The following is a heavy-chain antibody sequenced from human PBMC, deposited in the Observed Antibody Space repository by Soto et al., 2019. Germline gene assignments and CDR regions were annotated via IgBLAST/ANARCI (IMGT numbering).Heavy chain of an antibody. CDR3: ARWVGAPSFDY. CDR1: GCSISSGGYY. J-gene: IGHJ4*02. CDR2: IYYSGST. Sequence: QVQLQESGPGLVEPSQTLSLTCTVSGCSISSGGYYWSWIRQHPGKGLEWIGYIYYSGSTYYNPSLERRVTISVDTSKNQFSLKLSSVTAADTAVYYCARWVGAPSFDYWGQGTLGTLSS. V-gene: IGHV4-31*03. D-gene: IGHD1-26*01.